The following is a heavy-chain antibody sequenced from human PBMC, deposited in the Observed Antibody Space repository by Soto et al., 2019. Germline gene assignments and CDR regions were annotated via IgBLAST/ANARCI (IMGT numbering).Heavy chain of an antibody. CDR2: ISYDGSNK. D-gene: IGHD3-3*01. CDR3: GKRGWSGLEQISGAFDI. V-gene: IGHV3-30-3*01. CDR1: GFTFSSYA. J-gene: IGHJ3*02. Sequence: QVQLVESGGGVVQPGRSLRLSCAASGFTFSSYAMHWVRQAPGKGLEWVAVISYDGSNKYYADSVKGRFTISRDNSKNTLYLQMNSLRAEDTAVYYCGKRGWSGLEQISGAFDIWGQGTMVTVSS.